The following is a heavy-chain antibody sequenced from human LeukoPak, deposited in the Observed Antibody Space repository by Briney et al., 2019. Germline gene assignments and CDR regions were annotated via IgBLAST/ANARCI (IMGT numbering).Heavy chain of an antibody. CDR3: AKGSSSSWYWGAYY. V-gene: IGHV3-23*01. Sequence: PGGSLRLSCAASGFTFSSYAMSWVRQAPGKGLEWVSAISGSGGSTYYADSVKGRFTISRDNSKNTLYQQMNSLRAEDTAVYYCAKGSSSSWYWGAYYWGQGTLVTVSS. CDR2: ISGSGGST. D-gene: IGHD6-13*01. CDR1: GFTFSSYA. J-gene: IGHJ4*02.